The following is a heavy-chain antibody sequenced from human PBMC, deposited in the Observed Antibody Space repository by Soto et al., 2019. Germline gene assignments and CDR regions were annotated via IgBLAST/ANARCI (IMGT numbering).Heavy chain of an antibody. CDR1: GFGFSSSS. CDR2: ISSSSSTI. J-gene: IGHJ2*01. CDR3: ARQDTGYFDL. Sequence: EVQLVESGGGLVQRGGSLRLSCATSGFGFSSSSMNWVRQAPGKGLEWVSYISSSSSTIYYADSVEGRFTLSRDNAKRSLYLQMNSLRDEDTAVYYCARQDTGYFDLWGRGTLVTVSS. V-gene: IGHV3-48*02.